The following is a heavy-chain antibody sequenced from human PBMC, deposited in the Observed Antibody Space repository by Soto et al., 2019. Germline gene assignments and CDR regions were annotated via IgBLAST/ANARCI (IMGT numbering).Heavy chain of an antibody. J-gene: IGHJ4*02. D-gene: IGHD6-19*01. CDR1: GYTFTSYG. CDR3: EIGNLRIAVAGTLDY. CDR2: ISAYNGNT. Sequence: QVQLVQSGAEVKKPGASVKVSCKASGYTFTSYGISWVRQAPGQGLERMGWISAYNGNTNYAQKLQGRVTMTTDQSPSRAYVELRSLRSDDTAVYYCEIGNLRIAVAGTLDYWGQGTLVTVSS. V-gene: IGHV1-18*04.